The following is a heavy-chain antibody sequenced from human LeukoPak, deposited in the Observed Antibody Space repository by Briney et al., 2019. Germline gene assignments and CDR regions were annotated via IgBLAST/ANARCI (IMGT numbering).Heavy chain of an antibody. CDR2: ISSSGNTI. CDR3: ARDIWFGELLPHGFDV. J-gene: IGHJ3*01. D-gene: IGHD3-10*01. V-gene: IGHV3-11*04. Sequence: GGSLRLSCAASGFTFSDYYMSWIRQAPGKGLEWVSFISSSGNTIYSADSVKGRFAISRDNAKNSLYLQMNGLRAEDTAVYYCARDIWFGELLPHGFDVWGQGTTVIVSS. CDR1: GFTFSDYY.